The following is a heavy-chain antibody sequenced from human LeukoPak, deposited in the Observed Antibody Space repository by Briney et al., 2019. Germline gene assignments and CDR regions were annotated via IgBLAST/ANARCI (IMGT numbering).Heavy chain of an antibody. CDR1: GFSISGGFY. J-gene: IGHJ4*02. D-gene: IGHD2-15*01. Sequence: SETLSLTCTVSGFSISGGFYWGWIRQPPGKGLEWIGNIHYSGSTYYKPSLKSRVTISVDTSKNQFSLTLTSVTAADTAMYYCASDAPGLLGYWGQGTLVTVSS. CDR2: IHYSGST. CDR3: ASDAPGLLGY. V-gene: IGHV4-38-2*02.